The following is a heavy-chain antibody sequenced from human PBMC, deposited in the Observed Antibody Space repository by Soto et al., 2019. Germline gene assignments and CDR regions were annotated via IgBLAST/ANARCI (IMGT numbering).Heavy chain of an antibody. Sequence: SETLSLTCSVSGDSISNLDYFWAWIRQTPGQALEYIGYIYKSATTYYNPSFESRVAISVDTSKSQFSLNVTSVTASDTAVYFCARGRYCLTGSCFPNWFDSWGQGALVTVSS. V-gene: IGHV4-30-4*01. CDR1: GDSISNLDYF. CDR3: ARGRYCLTGSCFPNWFDS. J-gene: IGHJ5*01. CDR2: IYKSATT. D-gene: IGHD2-15*01.